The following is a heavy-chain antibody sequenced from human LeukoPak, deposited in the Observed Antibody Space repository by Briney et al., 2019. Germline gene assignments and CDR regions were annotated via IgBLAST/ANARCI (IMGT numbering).Heavy chain of an antibody. Sequence: PGGSLRLSCAASGFTFSTYWMHWVRQAPGKGPAWVSRINSDGSSTTYADSMKGRFTISRDNAKSTLYLQMNSLRADDTAVYYCARSYGMDVWGQGTTVTVSS. V-gene: IGHV3-74*01. J-gene: IGHJ6*02. CDR3: ARSYGMDV. CDR2: INSDGSST. CDR1: GFTFSTYW.